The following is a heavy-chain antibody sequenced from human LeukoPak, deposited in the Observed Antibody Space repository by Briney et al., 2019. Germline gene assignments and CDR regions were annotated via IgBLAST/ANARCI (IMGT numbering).Heavy chain of an antibody. CDR1: GGSISSYY. V-gene: IGHV4-59*01. J-gene: IGHJ3*02. CDR2: IYYSGST. Sequence: PSETLSLTCTVSGGSISSYYWSWIRQPPGKGLEWIGYIYYSGSTNYNPSLKSRVTISVDTSKNQFSLKLSSVTAADTAVYYCAFSTDYDSSGYSAFGIWGQGTMVTVSS. D-gene: IGHD3-22*01. CDR3: AFSTDYDSSGYSAFGI.